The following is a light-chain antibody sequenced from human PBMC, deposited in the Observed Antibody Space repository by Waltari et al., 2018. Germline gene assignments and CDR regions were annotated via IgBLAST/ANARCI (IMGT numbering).Light chain of an antibody. CDR3: ATWDDSLSGGV. CDR1: SSNIGRNH. Sequence: QSVVTQPPSASGTPGQRVTIFCSGSSSNIGRNHVYWYRQFPGAVPKLLIYRDDQRPSGVADRFSGSKSGTSASLAIGGLRSEDEADYYCATWDDSLSGGVFGTGTKVTVV. J-gene: IGLJ1*01. CDR2: RDD. V-gene: IGLV1-47*01.